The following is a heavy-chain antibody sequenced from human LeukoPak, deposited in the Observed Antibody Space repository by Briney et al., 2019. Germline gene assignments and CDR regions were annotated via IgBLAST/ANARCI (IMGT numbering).Heavy chain of an antibody. CDR2: ISAYNGNT. CDR1: GYTFTSYG. V-gene: IGHV1-18*01. CDR3: ARGEAYCGGDCPPLDY. J-gene: IGHJ4*02. Sequence: ASVKVSCKASGYTFTSYGISWVRQAPGQGPEWMGWISAYNGNTNYAQKLQGRVTMTTDTSTSTAYMELRSLRSDDTAVYYCARGEAYCGGDCPPLDYWGQGTLVTVSS. D-gene: IGHD2-21*02.